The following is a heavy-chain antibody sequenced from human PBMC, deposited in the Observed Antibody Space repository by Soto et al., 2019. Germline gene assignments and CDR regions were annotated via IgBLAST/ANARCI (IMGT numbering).Heavy chain of an antibody. CDR1: GFTFSDYY. V-gene: IGHV3-11*01. CDR3: ARATRGASGIYFLDY. J-gene: IGHJ4*02. Sequence: QVQLVESGGGLVKPGGSLRLSCAASGFTFSDYYMSWIRQAPGKGLEWVSYISSSDTSIYNVDSVKGRFTISRDNAKNSLYLQMSSLRAEDTAVYYCARATRGASGIYFLDYWGQGTRVTVSS. D-gene: IGHD3-10*01. CDR2: ISSSDTSI.